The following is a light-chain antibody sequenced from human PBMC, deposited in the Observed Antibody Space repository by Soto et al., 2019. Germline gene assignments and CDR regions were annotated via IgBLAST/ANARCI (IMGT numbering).Light chain of an antibody. Sequence: QSALTQPRSVSASPGQSVTISCTGTSSDVGGYNYVSWYQQHPGRAPRVIIYDVKTRPSGVPDRFSGSKSVNTASLTISELQAEDEADYYCCSYAGDYTFVFGTGTKLTVL. CDR1: SSDVGGYNY. V-gene: IGLV2-11*01. J-gene: IGLJ1*01. CDR3: CSYAGDYTFV. CDR2: DVK.